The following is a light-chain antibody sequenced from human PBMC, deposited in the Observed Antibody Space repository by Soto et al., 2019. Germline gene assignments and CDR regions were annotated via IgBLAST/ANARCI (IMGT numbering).Light chain of an antibody. J-gene: IGKJ1*01. CDR3: QQYNSYSPT. Sequence: DIQMPPSPFTLSASVADRVTITCRASQSISVWLAWYQQKAGKAPNLLIYKASRLESGVPSRFSGSGSETEFTLTISGLQPGDCATYYCQQYNSYSPTFGQGTKVDIK. CDR1: QSISVW. V-gene: IGKV1-5*03. CDR2: KAS.